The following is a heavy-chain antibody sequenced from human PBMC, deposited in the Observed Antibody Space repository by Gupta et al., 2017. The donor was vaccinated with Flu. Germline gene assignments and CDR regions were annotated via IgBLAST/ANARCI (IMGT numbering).Heavy chain of an antibody. V-gene: IGHV1-69*01. CDR3: AAGYCTTTNCYGETYYFEP. CDR2: IIPIFGTA. Sequence: QVQLVQSGAEVKKPGSSVKVSCKASRGTLNTYGISWVRQAPGQGLEWMGGIIPIFGTAKYAQNFQGRVTITADDSTSTVYMELSSLRSEDAAMYYCAAGYCTTTNCYGETYYFEPWGQGTRVTVSS. CDR1: RGTLNTYG. D-gene: IGHD2-8*01. J-gene: IGHJ4*02.